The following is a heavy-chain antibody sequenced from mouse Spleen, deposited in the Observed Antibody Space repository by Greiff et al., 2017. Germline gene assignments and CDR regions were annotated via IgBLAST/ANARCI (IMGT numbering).Heavy chain of an antibody. CDR2: IWGGGST. CDR1: GFSLTSYG. Sequence: VKLEESGPGLVAPSQSLSITCTVSGFSLTSYGVDWVRQSPGKGLEWLGVIWGGGSTNYNSALKSRLSISKDNSKSQVFLKMNSLQTDDTAMYYCASSLTGTGFAYWGQGTLVTVSA. D-gene: IGHD4-1*01. V-gene: IGHV2-6*01. CDR3: ASSLTGTGFAY. J-gene: IGHJ3*01.